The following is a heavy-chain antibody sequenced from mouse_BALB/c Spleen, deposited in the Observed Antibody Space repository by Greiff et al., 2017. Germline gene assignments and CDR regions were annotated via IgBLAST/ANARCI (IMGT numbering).Heavy chain of an antibody. V-gene: IGHV1-87*01. Sequence: QVQLKQSGAELARPGASVKLSCKASGYTFTSYWMQWVKQRPGQGLEWIGAIYPGDGDTRYTQKFKGKATLTADKSSSTAYMQLSSLASEDSAVYYCAREGYRYDNYYAMDYWGQGTSVTVSS. CDR1: GYTFTSYW. D-gene: IGHD2-14*01. J-gene: IGHJ4*01. CDR3: AREGYRYDNYYAMDY. CDR2: IYPGDGDT.